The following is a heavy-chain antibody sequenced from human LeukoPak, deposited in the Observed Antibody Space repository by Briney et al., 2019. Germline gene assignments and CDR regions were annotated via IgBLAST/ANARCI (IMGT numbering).Heavy chain of an antibody. CDR1: GGSISSDTYF. CDR3: ASEAHRGGGFDS. V-gene: IGHV4-39*01. D-gene: IGHD3-10*01. CDR2: IYFTGNT. J-gene: IGHJ4*02. Sequence: SETLSLTCTVSGGSISSDTYFWGWIRQPPGNGLEWIANIYFTGNTYYNPSLKSRATISVDTSKNQFSLTLSSVTAADTAVYYCASEAHRGGGFDSWGQGTQVTVSS.